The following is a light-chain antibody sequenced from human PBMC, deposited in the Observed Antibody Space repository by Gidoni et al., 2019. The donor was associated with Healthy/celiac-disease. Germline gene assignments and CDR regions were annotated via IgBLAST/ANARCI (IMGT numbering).Light chain of an antibody. CDR2: AAS. V-gene: IGKV1-39*01. Sequence: IQMTQSPSSLSASVGDRVTIPCRASQSISSYLNWYQQKPGKAPKLLIYAASSLQSGVPSRFSGSGSGTDFTLTISSLKPEDFATYYCQQSYSTPYTFGQGTKLEIK. CDR3: QQSYSTPYT. J-gene: IGKJ2*01. CDR1: QSISSY.